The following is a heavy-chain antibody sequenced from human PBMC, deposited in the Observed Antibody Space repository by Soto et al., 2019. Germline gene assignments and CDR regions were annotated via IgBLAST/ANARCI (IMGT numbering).Heavy chain of an antibody. V-gene: IGHV3-7*01. J-gene: IGHJ3*02. Sequence: VQLVESGGGLVQPGGSLRLSCAASGFTFSSYWMSWVRQAPGKGLEWVANIKQDGSEKYYVDSVKGRFTISRDNAKNSLYLQMNSLRAEDTAVYYCATEGVVATTDDAFDIWGQGTMVTVSS. CDR1: GFTFSSYW. CDR3: ATEGVVATTDDAFDI. CDR2: IKQDGSEK. D-gene: IGHD5-12*01.